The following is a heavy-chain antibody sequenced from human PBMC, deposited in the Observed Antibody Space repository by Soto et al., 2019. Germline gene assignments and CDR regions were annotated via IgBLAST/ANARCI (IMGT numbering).Heavy chain of an antibody. CDR1: GGTFSSYT. CDR2: IIPILGIA. V-gene: IGHV1-69*02. Sequence: QVQLVQSAAEVQKPGSSVKVSCKASGGTFSSYTISWVRQAPGQGLEWMGRIIPILGIANYAQKFQGRVTITADKSTSTAYMELSSLRSEDTAVYYCASLDLRSGLRAKENDYYYYMDVWGKGTTVTVSS. J-gene: IGHJ6*03. CDR3: ASLDLRSGLRAKENDYYYYMDV. D-gene: IGHD3-10*01.